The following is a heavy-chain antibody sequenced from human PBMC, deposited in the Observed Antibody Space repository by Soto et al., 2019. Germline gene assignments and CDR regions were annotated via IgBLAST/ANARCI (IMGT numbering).Heavy chain of an antibody. CDR3: ARDADYGGSRGGMDV. CDR1: GGSVNNGNYF. V-gene: IGHV4-31*03. CDR2: IYYSGST. J-gene: IGHJ6*02. D-gene: IGHD4-17*01. Sequence: QVRLEESGPGLVKPSETLSLICSVSGGSVNNGNYFWNWIRHHPENGLEWIGYIYYSGSTRYNPSFKTRATLSIDTSKNQFSLRLNSVTVADTAVYFCARDADYGGSRGGMDVWGRGTTVTVSS.